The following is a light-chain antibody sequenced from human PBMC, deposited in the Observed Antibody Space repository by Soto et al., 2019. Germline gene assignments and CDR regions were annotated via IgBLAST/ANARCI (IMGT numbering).Light chain of an antibody. J-gene: IGKJ1*01. CDR2: DAS. CDR1: QSISSW. CDR3: QQYNSYSPPWT. V-gene: IGKV1-5*01. Sequence: DIQMTQSPSTLSASVGDRVTITCLASQSISSWLAWYQQKPGKAPKLLIYDASSLESGVPSRFSGSGSGTEFTLTISSLQPDDFATYYCQQYNSYSPPWTFGQGTKVDIK.